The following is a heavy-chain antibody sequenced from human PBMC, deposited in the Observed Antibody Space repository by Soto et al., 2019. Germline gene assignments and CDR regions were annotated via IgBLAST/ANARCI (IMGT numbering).Heavy chain of an antibody. CDR1: GFTFSSSS. D-gene: IGHD3-9*01. Sequence: PGGTLRLSRAASGFTFSSSSMNWVRQAPGQGLEWVSSISSSSSYIYYADSVKGRFTISRDNAKNSLYLQMNSLRAEDTAVYYCASSGVGYYDILTGPDYYYYGMDVWGQGTTVTVSS. V-gene: IGHV3-21*01. CDR3: ASSGVGYYDILTGPDYYYYGMDV. CDR2: ISSSSSYI. J-gene: IGHJ6*02.